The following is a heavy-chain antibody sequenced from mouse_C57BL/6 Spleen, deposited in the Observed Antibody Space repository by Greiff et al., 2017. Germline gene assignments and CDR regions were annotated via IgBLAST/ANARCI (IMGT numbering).Heavy chain of an antibody. CDR2: IRNIANYHAT. CDR1: GFTFSDAW. J-gene: IGHJ4*01. Sequence: EVQGVQSGGGLVQPGGSMKLSCAASGFTFSDAWMGWARQSPENGLEWVAEIRNIANYHATYYAESVKGTFNISRDDSKSSVYLQKNSVRAEDTGIYYSTRGDYWGQGTSVTVSS. CDR3: TRGDY. V-gene: IGHV6-6*01.